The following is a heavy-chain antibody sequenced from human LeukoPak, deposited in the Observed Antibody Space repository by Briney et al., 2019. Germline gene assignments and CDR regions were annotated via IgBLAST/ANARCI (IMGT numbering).Heavy chain of an antibody. CDR1: GFTFSNYN. J-gene: IGHJ6*03. D-gene: IGHD3-22*01. Sequence: GGSLRLSCAASGFTFSNYNMNWVRQAPGKGLEWVSTISASGYNTYYADAVQGRFTISRDNSKNTLFLQMNSLTAEDTAVYYCAKGAEEGVVITSVYYYYMDVWGKGTTVAISS. V-gene: IGHV3-23*01. CDR3: AKGAEEGVVITSVYYYYMDV. CDR2: ISASGYNT.